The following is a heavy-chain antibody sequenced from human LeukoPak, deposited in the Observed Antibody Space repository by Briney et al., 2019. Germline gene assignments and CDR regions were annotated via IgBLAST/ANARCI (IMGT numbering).Heavy chain of an antibody. V-gene: IGHV3-21*01. J-gene: IGHJ3*02. CDR2: ISSSSSYI. CDR3: ARADLYCSSSGCARRAFDI. Sequence: GGSLRLSCAASGFTFSSYSMNWVRQAPGKGLEWVSSISSSSSYIYYADSVKGRFTIFRDNAKNSLYLQMNSLRAEDTAVYYCARADLYCSSSGCARRAFDIWGQRTMATVSS. CDR1: GFTFSSYS. D-gene: IGHD3-22*01.